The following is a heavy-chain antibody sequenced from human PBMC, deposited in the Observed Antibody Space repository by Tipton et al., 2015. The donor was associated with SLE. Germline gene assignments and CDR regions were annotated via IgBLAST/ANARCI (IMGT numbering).Heavy chain of an antibody. CDR1: GGSFSGYY. J-gene: IGHJ6*03. CDR2: IYYSGST. Sequence: TLSLTCAVYGGSFSGYYWSWIRQHPGKGLEWIGYIYYSGSTYYNPSLKSRVTISVDTSKNQFSLKLSSVTAADTAVYYCARVAPAAMGYYYYYMDVWGKGTTVTVSS. CDR3: ARVAPAAMGYYYYYMDV. D-gene: IGHD2-2*01. V-gene: IGHV4-31*11.